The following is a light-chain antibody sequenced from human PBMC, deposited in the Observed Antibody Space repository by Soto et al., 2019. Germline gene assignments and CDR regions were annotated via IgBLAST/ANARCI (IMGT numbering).Light chain of an antibody. Sequence: DIQMTQSPSTLSASVGDRVTITCRASQSIGSWLAWYQQKPGKAPKLLIYKASSLESGVPSRFSGSGSGTEFNLTISSLQPDDFATYYCQQYNTYWYTFGQGTKLEIK. J-gene: IGKJ2*01. CDR1: QSIGSW. CDR3: QQYNTYWYT. V-gene: IGKV1-5*03. CDR2: KAS.